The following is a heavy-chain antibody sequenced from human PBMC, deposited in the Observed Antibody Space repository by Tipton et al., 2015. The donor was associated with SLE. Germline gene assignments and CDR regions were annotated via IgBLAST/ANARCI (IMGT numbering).Heavy chain of an antibody. J-gene: IGHJ3*02. CDR2: IYYSGST. V-gene: IGHV4-39*01. Sequence: TLSLTCTVSGGSISNYYWGWIRQPPGKGLEWIGTIYYSGSTYYNPSLKGRVTISVDTSKNQFSLKLSSVTAADTAVYYCARGGDAFDIWGQGTLVTVSS. CDR3: ARGGDAFDI. D-gene: IGHD3-16*01. CDR1: GGSISNYY.